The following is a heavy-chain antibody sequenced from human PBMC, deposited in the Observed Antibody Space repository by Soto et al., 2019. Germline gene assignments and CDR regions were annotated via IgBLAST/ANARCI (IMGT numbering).Heavy chain of an antibody. CDR1: GFTFSSYA. CDR3: AKTKTHDFWSGGWFDP. V-gene: IGHV3-23*01. CDR2: ISGSGGST. J-gene: IGHJ5*02. D-gene: IGHD3-3*01. Sequence: GGSLRLSCAASGFTFSSYAMSWVRQAPGKGLEWVSAISGSGGSTYYADSVKGRFTISRDNSKNTLYLQMNSLRAEDTAVYYCAKTKTHDFWSGGWFDPWGQGTLVTVSS.